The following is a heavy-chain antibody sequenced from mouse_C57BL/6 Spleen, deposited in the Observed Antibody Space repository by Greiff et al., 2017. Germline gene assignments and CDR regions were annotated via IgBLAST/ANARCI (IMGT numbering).Heavy chain of an antibody. V-gene: IGHV1-82*01. CDR2: IYPGDGDT. CDR3: ARSWDFDV. J-gene: IGHJ1*03. CDR1: GYAFSSSW. Sequence: VKLQESGPELVKPGASVKISCKASGYAFSSSWMNWVKQRPGKGLEWIGRIYPGDGDTNYNGKFKGKATLTADKSSSTAYMQLSSLTSADSAVYFCARSWDFDVWGTGTTVTVSS.